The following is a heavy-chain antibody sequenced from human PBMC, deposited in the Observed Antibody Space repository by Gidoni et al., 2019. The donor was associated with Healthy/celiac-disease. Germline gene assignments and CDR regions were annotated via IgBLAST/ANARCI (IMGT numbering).Heavy chain of an antibody. V-gene: IGHV4-34*01. CDR2: INHSGST. J-gene: IGHJ5*01. D-gene: IGHD2-2*01. CDR3: ARYCSSTSCFGFDS. CDR1: GGSFSGYY. Sequence: QVQLQRWGAGLVKPSETPSLTCALYGGSFSGYYWSWTRQPPGKGLEWIGEINHSGSTNYSPSLKSRVTISVDTSKNQFSLKLSSVTAADTAVYYCARYCSSTSCFGFDSWCQGTLVTVSS.